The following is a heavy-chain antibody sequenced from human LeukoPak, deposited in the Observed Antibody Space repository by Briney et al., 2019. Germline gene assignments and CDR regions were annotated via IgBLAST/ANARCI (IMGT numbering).Heavy chain of an antibody. CDR3: ARVAFSGSSGLIAPHFDY. V-gene: IGHV4-30-2*01. J-gene: IGHJ4*02. CDR1: GGSISSGGYY. D-gene: IGHD3-22*01. CDR2: IYHSGST. Sequence: SETLSLTCTVSGGSISSGGYYWSWIRQPPGKGLEWIGYIYHSGSTYYNPSLKSRVTISVDTSKNQFSLKLSSVTAADTAVYYCARVAFSGSSGLIAPHFDYWGQGTLVTVSS.